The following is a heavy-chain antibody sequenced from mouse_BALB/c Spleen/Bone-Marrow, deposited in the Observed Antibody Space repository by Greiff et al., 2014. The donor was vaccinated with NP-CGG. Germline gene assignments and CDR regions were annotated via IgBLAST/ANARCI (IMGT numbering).Heavy chain of an antibody. CDR3: ARQRGYAYAMDY. Sequence: ESGGGLVKPGGSLKLSCAASGFAFSGYDMSWVRQTPEKRLDWVAYISSGGSNTDYPDTVKGRFTISRDNAKNTLYLQMNSLKSEDTAMYYCARQRGYAYAMDYWGQGTSVTVSS. CDR1: GFAFSGYD. D-gene: IGHD2-2*01. CDR2: ISSGGSNT. V-gene: IGHV5-12-1*01. J-gene: IGHJ4*01.